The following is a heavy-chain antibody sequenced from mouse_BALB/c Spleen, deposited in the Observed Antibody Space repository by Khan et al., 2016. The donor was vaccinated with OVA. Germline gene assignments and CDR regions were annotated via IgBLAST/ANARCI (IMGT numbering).Heavy chain of an antibody. CDR1: GYSITSGYA. Sequence: EVQLQESGPGLVKPSQSLSLTFTVTGYSITSGYAWNWIRQFPGNKLEWMGYISYSGGTSYNPSLKSRISITRDTSKNQFFLQLNSVTTEDTATHYCARGNYYGYYFDYWGQGTPLTVSS. CDR3: ARGNYYGYYFDY. J-gene: IGHJ2*01. D-gene: IGHD1-1*01. V-gene: IGHV3-2*02. CDR2: ISYSGGT.